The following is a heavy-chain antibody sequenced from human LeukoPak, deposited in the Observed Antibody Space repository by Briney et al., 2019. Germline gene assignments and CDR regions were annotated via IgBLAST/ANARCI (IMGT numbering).Heavy chain of an antibody. CDR3: ASGPSRVLLWFGESY. CDR2: IYTSGST. J-gene: IGHJ4*02. D-gene: IGHD3-10*01. Sequence: PSETLSLTCTVSGGSISSGSYYWSWIRQPAGKGLEWIGRIYTSGSTNYNPSLKSRVTISVDTSKNQFSLKLSSVTAADTAVYYCASGPSRVLLWFGESYWGQGTLVTVSS. V-gene: IGHV4-61*02. CDR1: GGSISSGSYY.